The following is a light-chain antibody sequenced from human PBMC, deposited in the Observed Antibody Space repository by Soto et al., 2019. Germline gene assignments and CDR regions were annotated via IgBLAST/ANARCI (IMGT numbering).Light chain of an antibody. CDR3: QSYDSRLSGSV. CDR2: GNN. J-gene: IGLJ2*01. V-gene: IGLV1-40*01. CDR1: SSNIGAGYD. Sequence: QAVVTQPPSVSGAPGQRVTISCTGSSSNIGAGYDVHWYQHLPGTAPKLLIYGNNNRPSGVPDRFSGSKSGTSASLAITGLQADDEADYSCQSYDSRLSGSVFGGGTKVTVL.